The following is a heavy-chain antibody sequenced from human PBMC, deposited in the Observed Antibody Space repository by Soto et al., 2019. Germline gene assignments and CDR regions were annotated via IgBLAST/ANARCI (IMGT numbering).Heavy chain of an antibody. J-gene: IGHJ3*02. V-gene: IGHV1-69*02. D-gene: IGHD3-16*01. CDR2: IIPILGIA. CDR1: GGTFSSYT. Sequence: QVQLVQSGAEVKKPGSSVKVSCKASGGTFSSYTISWVRQAPGQGLEWMGRIIPILGIANYAQKFQGRVTTTADKSTSTAYMELSSLRSEDTAAYYCAGGEDAFDIWGQGTMVTVSS. CDR3: AGGEDAFDI.